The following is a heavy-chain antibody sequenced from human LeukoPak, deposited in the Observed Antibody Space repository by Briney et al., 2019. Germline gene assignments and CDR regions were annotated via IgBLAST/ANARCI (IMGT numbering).Heavy chain of an antibody. Sequence: GVSLRLSCAASGFTFCSYSMNWVRQAPGKGLEWVSYISTSSNTIYYADSVKGRFTISRDNAKNSLYLQMNSLRAEDTAVYYCARALGYCSSTSCYGDFDYWGQGTLVTVSS. CDR1: GFTFCSYS. V-gene: IGHV3-48*01. CDR3: ARALGYCSSTSCYGDFDY. J-gene: IGHJ4*02. D-gene: IGHD2-2*01. CDR2: ISTSSNTI.